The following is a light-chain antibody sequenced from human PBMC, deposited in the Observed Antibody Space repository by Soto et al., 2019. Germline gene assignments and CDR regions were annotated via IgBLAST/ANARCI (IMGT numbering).Light chain of an antibody. Sequence: QSVLTQPPSASGTPGQSVTISCSGSSSNIGGNYVYWYQQLPGTAPKLLIYKNNQRPSGVPDRFSGSKSGTSASLAISGLRSEDEAYYYCAAWDDSLTVLFGGGTKLTVL. CDR2: KNN. CDR1: SSNIGGNY. V-gene: IGLV1-47*01. CDR3: AAWDDSLTVL. J-gene: IGLJ3*02.